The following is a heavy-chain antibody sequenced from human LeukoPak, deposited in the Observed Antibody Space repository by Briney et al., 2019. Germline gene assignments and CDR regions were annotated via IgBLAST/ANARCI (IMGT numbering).Heavy chain of an antibody. V-gene: IGHV4-34*01. CDR3: ARGKTTGTFSYYFDY. CDR2: INHSGST. Sequence: AETLSLTCTVYGGSFSGYYWSWIRQPPGKGLDWIGEINHSGSTNYNPSLKSRVTISVDTSKNQLSPKLRSVTAADTAVYYCARGKTTGTFSYYFDYWGQGTLVTVSS. CDR1: GGSFSGYY. J-gene: IGHJ4*02. D-gene: IGHD1-1*01.